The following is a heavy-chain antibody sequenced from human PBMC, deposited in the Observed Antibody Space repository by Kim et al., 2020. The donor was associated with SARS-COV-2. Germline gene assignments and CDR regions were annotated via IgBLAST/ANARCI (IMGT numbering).Heavy chain of an antibody. CDR1: GFTFDTYA. V-gene: IGHV3-23*01. CDR3: AKVVVMDGYNYFYYYGMDV. Sequence: GGSLRLSCVASGFTFDTYAMSWVRQAPGKGLEWVSVISGNGVNKFYADSVRGRFTISRDNSKNTLYLQMNSLRDEDTALYYCAKVVVMDGYNYFYYYGMDVWGQGTPVTVSS. CDR2: ISGNGVNK. D-gene: IGHD2-21*01. J-gene: IGHJ6*01.